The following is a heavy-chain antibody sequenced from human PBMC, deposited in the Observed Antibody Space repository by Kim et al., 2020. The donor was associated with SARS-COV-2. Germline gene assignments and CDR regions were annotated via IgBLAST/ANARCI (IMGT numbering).Heavy chain of an antibody. CDR1: GFTFSSYS. J-gene: IGHJ4*02. V-gene: IGHV3-21*01. CDR3: AREGDCPNGVCFEDY. Sequence: GGSLRLSCAASGFTFSSYSMSWVRQAPGKGLEWVSSISRSSSYIYYADSVKGRSTISRDNAKNSLYLQMNSLRTEDTAVYYCAREGDCPNGVCFEDYWGQGTRVIVSS. CDR2: ISRSSSYI. D-gene: IGHD2-8*01.